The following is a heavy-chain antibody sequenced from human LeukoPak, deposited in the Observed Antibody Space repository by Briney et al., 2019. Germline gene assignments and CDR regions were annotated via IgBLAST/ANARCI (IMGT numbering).Heavy chain of an antibody. D-gene: IGHD3-3*01. CDR1: GFTFSSYS. CDR2: ISSSSSYI. Sequence: PGGSLRLSCAASGFTFSSYSMNWVRQAPGKGLEWVSSISSSSSYIYYADSVKGRFTISRDNAKNSLYLQMNSLRAEDTAVYYCARDSSVWEWPENGGQGTTVTVSS. J-gene: IGHJ6*02. V-gene: IGHV3-21*01. CDR3: ARDSSVWEWPEN.